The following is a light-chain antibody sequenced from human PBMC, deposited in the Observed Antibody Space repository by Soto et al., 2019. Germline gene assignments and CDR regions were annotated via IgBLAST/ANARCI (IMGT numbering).Light chain of an antibody. CDR3: QQYGSSPPRGT. CDR2: GAS. V-gene: IGKV3-20*01. Sequence: EIVLTQSPGTLSLSPGERATLSCRASQSVSSSYLAWYQQKPGQAPRLLIYGASSRATGIPDRFSGSGSGPHFPLTISRLEPDDFAVYYCQQYGSSPPRGTFGQGTKVQIK. J-gene: IGKJ1*01. CDR1: QSVSSSY.